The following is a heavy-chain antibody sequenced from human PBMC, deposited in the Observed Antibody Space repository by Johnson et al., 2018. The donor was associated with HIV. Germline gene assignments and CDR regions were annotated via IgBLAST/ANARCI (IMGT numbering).Heavy chain of an antibody. CDR1: GFTFSSYA. D-gene: IGHD3/OR15-3a*01. V-gene: IGHV3-30*04. CDR3: ARDPGLYYDIWVSAFDI. Sequence: QVQLVESGGGVVQPGRSLRLSCAASGFTFSSYAMHWVRQAPGKGLEWVAAISYDGSNKYYADSVKGRFTISRDNSKNTLYLQMNSLRAEDTAVYYCARDPGLYYDIWVSAFDIWGQGTMVTVSS. CDR2: ISYDGSNK. J-gene: IGHJ3*02.